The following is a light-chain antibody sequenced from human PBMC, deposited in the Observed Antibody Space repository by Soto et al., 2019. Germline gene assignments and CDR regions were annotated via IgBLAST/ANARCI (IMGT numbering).Light chain of an antibody. V-gene: IGLV4-60*02. CDR3: ETWDSNTHV. CDR2: LEGSGSY. CDR1: SGHSSYI. J-gene: IGLJ3*02. Sequence: QLVLTQSSSASASLGSSVKLTCTLNSGHSSYIIAWHQQQPGKAPRYLMKLEGSGSYNKGSGVPDRFSGSSSGADRYLTISNLQFEDEADYYCETWDSNTHVFGGGTKLTVL.